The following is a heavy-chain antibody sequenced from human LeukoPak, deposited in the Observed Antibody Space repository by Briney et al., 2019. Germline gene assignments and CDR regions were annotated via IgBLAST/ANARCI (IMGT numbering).Heavy chain of an antibody. CDR1: GDSFTSVTDY. CDR3: AGLMGPPVPDY. Sequence: PSETLSLTCTVSGDSFTSVTDYWAWIRQPPGKGLEWIASGDYSGSTYYNPSLKSRVTISVDTSKNQFSLKLSSVTAADTAVYYCAGLMGPPVPDYWGQGTLVTVSS. D-gene: IGHD2-8*01. CDR2: GDYSGST. V-gene: IGHV4-39*07. J-gene: IGHJ4*02.